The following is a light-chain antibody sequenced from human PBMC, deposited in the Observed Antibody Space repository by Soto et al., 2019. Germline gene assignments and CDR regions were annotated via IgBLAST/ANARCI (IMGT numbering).Light chain of an antibody. CDR3: CSYAGSYTVVL. V-gene: IGLV2-11*01. Sequence: QSALTQPRSVSGSPGQSVTISCTGTSSDVGGYNYVSWNQQHPGKAPKLMIYDVSKRPSGVPDRFSGSKSGNTASLTISGLQAEDEADYYCCSYAGSYTVVLFGGGTKLTVL. CDR2: DVS. CDR1: SSDVGGYNY. J-gene: IGLJ2*01.